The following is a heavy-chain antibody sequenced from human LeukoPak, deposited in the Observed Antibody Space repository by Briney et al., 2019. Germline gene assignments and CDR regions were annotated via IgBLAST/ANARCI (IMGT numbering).Heavy chain of an antibody. D-gene: IGHD3-22*01. J-gene: IGHJ4*02. CDR3: ARDLDPYYDSSGYYPSDY. Sequence: ASVKVSCKASGYTFTSYDINWVRQATGQGLEWMGWMNPNSGNTGYAQKFQGRVTMTRNTSISTAYMELSSLRSEDTAVYYCARDLDPYYDSSGYYPSDYWGQGTLVTVSS. CDR1: GYTFTSYD. V-gene: IGHV1-8*01. CDR2: MNPNSGNT.